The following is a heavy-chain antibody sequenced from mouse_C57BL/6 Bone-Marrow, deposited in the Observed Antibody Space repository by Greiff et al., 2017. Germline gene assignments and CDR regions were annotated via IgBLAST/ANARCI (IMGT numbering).Heavy chain of an antibody. Sequence: EVQLVESGGDLVKPGGSLKLSCAASGFTFSSYGMSWVRQTPDKRLEWVATISSGGSYTYYPDSVKGRFTISRDNAKNTLYLQMSSLKSEDTAMYYCASVWLRSWFAYWGQGTLVTVSA. CDR1: GFTFSSYG. CDR3: ASVWLRSWFAY. V-gene: IGHV5-6*01. J-gene: IGHJ3*01. CDR2: ISSGGSYT. D-gene: IGHD2-2*01.